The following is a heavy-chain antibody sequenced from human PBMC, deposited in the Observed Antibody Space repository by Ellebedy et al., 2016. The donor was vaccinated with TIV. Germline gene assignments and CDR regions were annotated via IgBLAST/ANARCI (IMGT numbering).Heavy chain of an antibody. J-gene: IGHJ5*02. Sequence: AASLKVSCKASGYTFTGYYMHWVRQAPGQGLQWMGWINPKSGGTNYAQTFQGRVTMTRDTSISTAYMELSRLRSDDTAVYYCARDLGRDGYHPWGQGTLVTVSS. D-gene: IGHD5-24*01. CDR3: ARDLGRDGYHP. CDR1: GYTFTGYY. V-gene: IGHV1-2*02. CDR2: INPKSGGT.